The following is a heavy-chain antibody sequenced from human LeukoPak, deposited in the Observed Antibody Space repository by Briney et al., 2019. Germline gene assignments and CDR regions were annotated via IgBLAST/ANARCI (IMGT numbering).Heavy chain of an antibody. CDR2: ISASAAST. J-gene: IGHJ4*02. Sequence: PGRSLRLSCAASGFTFSSYAMSWVRQAPGKGLEWVSTISASAASTYYADSVKGRFTLSRDNSKNTLFLQMISLRAEDTAVYYCAKDSKVGLAGATDYWGQGTLVTVSS. CDR1: GFTFSSYA. CDR3: AKDSKVGLAGATDY. V-gene: IGHV3-23*01. D-gene: IGHD1-26*01.